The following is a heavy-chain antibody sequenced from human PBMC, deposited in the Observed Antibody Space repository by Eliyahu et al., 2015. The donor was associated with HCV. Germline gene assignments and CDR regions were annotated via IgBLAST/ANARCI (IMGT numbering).Heavy chain of an antibody. V-gene: IGHV3-21*01. J-gene: IGHJ4*02. D-gene: IGHD3-22*01. CDR1: GFTFSSYS. CDR3: ARDGDSSGYYGVDY. CDR2: ISSSSSYI. Sequence: EVQLVESGGGLVKPGGSLRLSCAASGFTFSSYSMNWVRQAPGKGLEWVSSISSSSSYIYYADSVKGRFTISRDNAKNSLYLQMNTLRAEDTAVYYCARDGDSSGYYGVDYWGQGTLVTVSS.